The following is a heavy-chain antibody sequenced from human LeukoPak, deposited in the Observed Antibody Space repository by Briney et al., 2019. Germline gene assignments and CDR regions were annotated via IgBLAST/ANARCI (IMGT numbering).Heavy chain of an antibody. CDR3: AKGRVGAAGLFDS. V-gene: IGHV3-23*01. CDR2: SGGSGGAT. J-gene: IGHJ4*02. CDR1: GFTFSSYA. Sequence: PGGSLRLSCAASGFTFSSYAMSWVRQAPGKGLEWVSVSGGSGGATRYVDSVKGRFSISRDNSKNILSLQLNSLRSEDTAIYYCAKGRVGAAGLFDSWGQGILVTVSS. D-gene: IGHD1-26*01.